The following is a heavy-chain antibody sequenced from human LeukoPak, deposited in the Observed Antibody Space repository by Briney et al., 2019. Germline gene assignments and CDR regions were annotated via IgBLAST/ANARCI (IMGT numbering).Heavy chain of an antibody. D-gene: IGHD3-10*01. CDR1: AFTFNTYW. J-gene: IGHJ4*02. CDR2: ISSSSSTI. V-gene: IGHV3-48*04. Sequence: GGSLRLSCAASAFTFNTYWMHWVRQAPGKGLEWVSYISSSSSTIYYADSVKGRFTISRDNAKNSLYLQMNSLRAEDTAVYYCASITMVRGVIKPKGPGDYWGQGTLVTVSS. CDR3: ASITMVRGVIKPKGPGDY.